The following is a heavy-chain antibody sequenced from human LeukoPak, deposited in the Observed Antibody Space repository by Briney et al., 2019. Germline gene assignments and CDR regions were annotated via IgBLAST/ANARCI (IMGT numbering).Heavy chain of an antibody. CDR2: IYYSGST. Sequence: PSETLSLTCTVSGGSISSSSYYWGWIRQPPGKGLEWIGSIYYSGSTYYNPSLKSRVTISVDTSKNQFSLKLSSVTAADTAVYYCAREDYSNYVDYWGQGTLVTVSS. D-gene: IGHD4-11*01. V-gene: IGHV4-39*07. J-gene: IGHJ4*02. CDR3: AREDYSNYVDY. CDR1: GGSISSSSYY.